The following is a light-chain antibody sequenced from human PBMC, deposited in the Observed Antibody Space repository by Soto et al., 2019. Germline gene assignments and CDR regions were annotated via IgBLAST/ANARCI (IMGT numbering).Light chain of an antibody. CDR1: SSDVGGYNY. J-gene: IGLJ1*01. V-gene: IGLV2-14*01. CDR2: EVT. CDR3: SSYTSRTTEV. Sequence: QSVLTQPASVSGPPGQSITISCTGTSSDVGGYNYVSWYQQHPGKAPKPMIYEVTNRPSGVSDRFSGSKSGNTASLTISGLQAEDEADYYCSSYTSRTTEVSGPGTKVTV.